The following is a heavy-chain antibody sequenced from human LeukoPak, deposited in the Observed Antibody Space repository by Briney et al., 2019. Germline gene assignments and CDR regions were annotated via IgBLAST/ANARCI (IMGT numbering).Heavy chain of an antibody. J-gene: IGHJ5*02. D-gene: IGHD6-6*01. CDR3: AASRIAARQYTWFDP. Sequence: ASVKVSCKASGYTFTSYGISWVRQAPGQGLEWMGGIIPIFGTANYAQKFQGRVTITADESTSTAYMELSSLRSEDTAVYYCAASRIAARQYTWFDPWDQGTLVTVSS. CDR2: IIPIFGTA. V-gene: IGHV1-69*13. CDR1: GYTFTSYG.